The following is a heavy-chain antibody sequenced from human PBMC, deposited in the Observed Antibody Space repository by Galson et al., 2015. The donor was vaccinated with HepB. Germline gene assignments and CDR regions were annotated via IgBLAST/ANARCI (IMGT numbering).Heavy chain of an antibody. D-gene: IGHD5-18*01. J-gene: IGHJ6*02. V-gene: IGHV3-30*18. CDR3: AKEGGDTAMVTSDVGYYYYGMDV. CDR2: ISYDGSNK. Sequence: SLRLSCAASGFTFSRYGMHWVRQAPGKGLEWVAVISYDGSNKYYADSVKGRFTISRDNSKNTLYLQMNSLRAEDTAVYYCAKEGGDTAMVTSDVGYYYYGMDVWGQVTTVTVSS. CDR1: GFTFSRYG.